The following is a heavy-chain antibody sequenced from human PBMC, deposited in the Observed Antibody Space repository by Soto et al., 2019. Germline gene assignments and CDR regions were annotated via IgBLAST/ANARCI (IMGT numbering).Heavy chain of an antibody. J-gene: IGHJ4*02. CDR2: ISSSSSTI. D-gene: IGHD3-16*02. V-gene: IGHV3-48*01. Sequence: PGGSLRLSCAASGFTFSSYSMNWVRQAPGKGLEWVSYISSSSSTIYYADSVKGRFTISRDNAKNSLYLQMNSLRSEDTAVYYCATVSVGLGELSLYWPAGLPFDYWGQGTLVTVSS. CDR1: GFTFSSYS. CDR3: ATVSVGLGELSLYWPAGLPFDY.